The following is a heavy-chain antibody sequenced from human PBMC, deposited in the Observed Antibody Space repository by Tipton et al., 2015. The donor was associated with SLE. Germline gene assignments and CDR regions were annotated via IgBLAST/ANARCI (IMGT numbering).Heavy chain of an antibody. CDR1: GDSISSYH. Sequence: LRLSCTVSGDSISSYHWSWIRQSPGKGLEWIGHIYHSGSTNYNPSLKSRVTISVDTSKNQFSLRVSSVTAADTAVYYCAGSDPTYAMDVWGQGTTVTVSS. CDR3: AGSDPTYAMDV. J-gene: IGHJ6*02. V-gene: IGHV4-59*08. D-gene: IGHD3-10*01. CDR2: IYHSGST.